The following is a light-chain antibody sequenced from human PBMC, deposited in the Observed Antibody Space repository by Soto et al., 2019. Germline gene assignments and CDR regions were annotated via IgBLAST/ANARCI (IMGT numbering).Light chain of an antibody. V-gene: IGLV4-69*02. CDR1: SGHSSYD. Sequence: QSVLTQSPSASASLGASVKLTCTLSSGHSSYDIAWHQQQPEKGPRYLMKLDSDGSHSRGGGIPDRFSGSSSGAERYVTISSLQSEDEADYYCQTWGPGFVLFGGRTKLTVL. CDR3: QTWGPGFVL. CDR2: LDSDGSH. J-gene: IGLJ2*01.